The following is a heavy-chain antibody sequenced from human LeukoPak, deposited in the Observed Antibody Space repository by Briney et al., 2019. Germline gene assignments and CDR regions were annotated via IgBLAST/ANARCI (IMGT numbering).Heavy chain of an antibody. Sequence: SETLSLTCAVYGGSFSGYYWSWIRQPPGKGLEWIGEINHSGSTNYNPSPKSRVTISVDTSKNQFSLKLSSVTAADTAVYYCARGGRGVSGTMVRKDLDYWGQGTLVTVSS. CDR2: INHSGST. CDR3: ARGGRGVSGTMVRKDLDY. CDR1: GGSFSGYY. D-gene: IGHD3-10*01. V-gene: IGHV4-34*01. J-gene: IGHJ4*02.